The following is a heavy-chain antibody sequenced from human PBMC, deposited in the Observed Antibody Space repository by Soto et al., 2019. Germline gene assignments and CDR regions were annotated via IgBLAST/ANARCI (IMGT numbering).Heavy chain of an antibody. CDR2: SYYSGST. V-gene: IGHV4-61*01. Sequence: QVQLQESGPGLVKPSETLSVTCTVSGGSVSSRSHFWSWIRQPPGGGLHWIGYSYYSGSTNYNPPLKSRATLSVDTSRNEFSLRLTSVTAADTAVYYCARYDAESGSNKLGPWGHGTLVTVSS. D-gene: IGHD5-12*01. CDR3: ARYDAESGSNKLGP. J-gene: IGHJ5*02. CDR1: GGSVSSRSHF.